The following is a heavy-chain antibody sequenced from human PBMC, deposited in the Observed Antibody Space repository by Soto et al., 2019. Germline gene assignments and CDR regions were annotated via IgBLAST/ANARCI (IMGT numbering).Heavy chain of an antibody. D-gene: IGHD1-26*01. CDR1: GFSFSDDW. CDR3: VRGKYSGSYFFDY. Sequence: EVQLVESGGGLVQPGGSLRLSCEASGFSFSDDWMHWVRQAPGKGLVWVSSVSSVGDSTDYADSVKGRFTISRDNAKNTRYLQMNSLGAEDTAVYYCVRGKYSGSYFFDYWGQGTLVTVSS. CDR2: VSSVGDST. V-gene: IGHV3-74*01. J-gene: IGHJ4*02.